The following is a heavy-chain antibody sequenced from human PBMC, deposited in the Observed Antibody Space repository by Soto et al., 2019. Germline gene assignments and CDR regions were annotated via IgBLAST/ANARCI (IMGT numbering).Heavy chain of an antibody. Sequence: EVQLLESGGGLIQPGGSLRLSCAASGFIFTNYAMSWVRQAPGEGLEWVSAITRDGTVYYTDSVMGRFTISRDNSKNTVYLQMISRRAEDTAIYYCVKEPYYGSYGDYWGQGPLFTVSS. CDR1: GFIFTNYA. CDR3: VKEPYYGSYGDY. D-gene: IGHD3-16*01. V-gene: IGHV3-23*01. CDR2: ITRDGTV. J-gene: IGHJ4*02.